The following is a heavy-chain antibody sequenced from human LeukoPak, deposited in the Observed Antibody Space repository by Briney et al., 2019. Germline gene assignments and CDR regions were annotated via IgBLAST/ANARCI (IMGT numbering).Heavy chain of an antibody. CDR2: ISYDGSNK. J-gene: IGHJ6*02. Sequence: PGRSLRLSCAASGFTFSSYGMHWVRQAPGKGLEWVAVISYDGSNKYYADSVKGRFTISRDNSKNTLYLQMNSLRAEDTAVYYCAKVGAPYYDFWSGYYTYYYYYGMDVWGQGTTVTVSS. V-gene: IGHV3-30*18. D-gene: IGHD3-3*01. CDR3: AKVGAPYYDFWSGYYTYYYYYGMDV. CDR1: GFTFSSYG.